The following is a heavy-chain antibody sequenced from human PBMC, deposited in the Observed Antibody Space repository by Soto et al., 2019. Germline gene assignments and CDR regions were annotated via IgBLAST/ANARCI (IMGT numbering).Heavy chain of an antibody. CDR2: IDENGYS. J-gene: IGHJ4*02. CDR3: ASEGGYVDC. CDR1: GGPIRSSSHY. Sequence: SETLSLTCTVCGGPIRSSSHYWGWFRQSPGTGLEWIGSIDENGYSYYNPSLKTPVTIFVNTSKNQFSLKFISVTGADSAIYYCASEGGYVDCWRRGTLVTVSS. D-gene: IGHD1-1*01. V-gene: IGHV4-39*01.